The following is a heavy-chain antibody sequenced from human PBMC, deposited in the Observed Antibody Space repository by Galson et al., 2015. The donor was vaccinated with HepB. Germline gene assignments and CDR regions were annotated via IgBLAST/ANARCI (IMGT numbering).Heavy chain of an antibody. CDR3: ARDLEGTGYSNSWYFY. Sequence: SVKVSCKASGYTFTSYGISWVRQAPGQGLEWMGWISAYNGNTNYAQKLQGRVTMTTDTSTSTAYMELRSLRSDDTAVYYCARDLEGTGYSNSWYFYWGQGTLVTVSS. CDR2: ISAYNGNT. D-gene: IGHD6-13*01. CDR1: GYTFTSYG. J-gene: IGHJ4*02. V-gene: IGHV1-18*01.